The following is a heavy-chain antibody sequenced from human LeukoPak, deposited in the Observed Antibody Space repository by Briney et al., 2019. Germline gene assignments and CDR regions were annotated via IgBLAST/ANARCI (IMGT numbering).Heavy chain of an antibody. D-gene: IGHD2-2*01. CDR2: IYYSGST. CDR1: GGSISSSSYY. Sequence: SETLSLTCTVSGGSISSSSYYWGWIRQPPGKGLEWIGSIYYSGSTYYNPSLKSRVTISVDTSKNQFSLKLSSVTAADTAVYYCARGLLLYCSSTSCRVGAFDIWGQGTMVTVSS. CDR3: ARGLLLYCSSTSCRVGAFDI. V-gene: IGHV4-39*07. J-gene: IGHJ3*02.